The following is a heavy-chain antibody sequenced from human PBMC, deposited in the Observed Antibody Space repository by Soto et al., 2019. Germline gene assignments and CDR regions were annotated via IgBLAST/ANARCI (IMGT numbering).Heavy chain of an antibody. CDR1: GFTVSSDY. Sequence: EVQLVESGGDLVQPGGSLRLSCAASGFTVSSDYMSWVRQAPGKGLECVSTLYIGGNTFYADSVKGRFTISRDNSKNTLYLQMNSLRAEDTAVYYCARDDGSSWYSFDSWGQGTLVTVSS. V-gene: IGHV3-66*01. J-gene: IGHJ4*02. D-gene: IGHD6-13*01. CDR2: LYIGGNT. CDR3: ARDDGSSWYSFDS.